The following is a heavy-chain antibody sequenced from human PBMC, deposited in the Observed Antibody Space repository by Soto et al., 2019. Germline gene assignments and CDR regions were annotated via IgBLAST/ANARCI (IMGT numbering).Heavy chain of an antibody. CDR3: ARTGIAARESSWFDP. Sequence: GESLKISCKGSGYSFTSYWIGWVRQMPGKGLEWMGIIYPGDSDTRYSPSFQGQVTISADKSISTAYLQWSSLKASDTAMYYCARTGIAARESSWFDPWGQGTLVTVSS. CDR2: IYPGDSDT. V-gene: IGHV5-51*01. D-gene: IGHD6-6*01. J-gene: IGHJ5*02. CDR1: GYSFTSYW.